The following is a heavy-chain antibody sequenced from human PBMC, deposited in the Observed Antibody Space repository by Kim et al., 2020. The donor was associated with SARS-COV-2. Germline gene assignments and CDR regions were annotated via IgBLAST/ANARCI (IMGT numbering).Heavy chain of an antibody. Sequence: IGYADSVMGRFTISRDNAKNTMYLQMNNLRAEDTAVYFCARRPGGYGMDVWGQGTTVTVSS. CDR2: I. J-gene: IGHJ6*02. V-gene: IGHV3-74*01. CDR3: ARRPGGYGMDV. D-gene: IGHD3-16*01.